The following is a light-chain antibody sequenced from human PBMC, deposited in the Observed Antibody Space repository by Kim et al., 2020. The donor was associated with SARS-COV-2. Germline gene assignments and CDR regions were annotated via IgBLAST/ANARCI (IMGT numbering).Light chain of an antibody. V-gene: IGLV1-47*01. J-gene: IGLJ3*02. CDR3: AAWDDTLGTWI. Sequence: QSVLTQPPSASGTPGQRVTISCSGTSSNIGVNYVYWYQHLPGTAHNVLIYRISQRPSGVPDRFSGSQSGTSASLAISGLRSEDEGDYYCAAWDDTLGTWIFGGGTQLTVL. CDR2: RIS. CDR1: SSNIGVNY.